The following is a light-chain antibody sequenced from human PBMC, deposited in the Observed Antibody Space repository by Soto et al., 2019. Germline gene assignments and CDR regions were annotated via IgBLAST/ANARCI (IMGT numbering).Light chain of an antibody. V-gene: IGKV1-39*01. Sequence: DIQMTQSPSSLSASVGDRVTITCRTSQSISSSLNWYQQKPGQAPNLLIYAASSLQSGVPFRFSGSESGTDFTHTINSHQPEDVATYYCQQSYDTPLFTFAPGTTVDIK. J-gene: IGKJ3*01. CDR3: QQSYDTPLFT. CDR2: AAS. CDR1: QSISSS.